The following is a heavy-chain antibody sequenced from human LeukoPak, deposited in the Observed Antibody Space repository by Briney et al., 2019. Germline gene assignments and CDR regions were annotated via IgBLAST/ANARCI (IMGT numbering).Heavy chain of an antibody. V-gene: IGHV3-21*04. CDR3: VRGVFGESLES. D-gene: IGHD3-10*02. CDR1: GFTFSSFN. Sequence: GGSLRLSCATSGFTFSSFNMNWVRQAPGKGLEWVSSINTAGHISYADSVKGRFTISRDNPKKSLYLQMDSLRAEDTAVYYCVRGVFGESLESWGQGTLVTVSS. J-gene: IGHJ4*02. CDR2: INTAGHI.